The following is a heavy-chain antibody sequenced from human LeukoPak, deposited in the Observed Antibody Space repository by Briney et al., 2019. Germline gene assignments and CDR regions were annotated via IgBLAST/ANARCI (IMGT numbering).Heavy chain of an antibody. CDR2: IYSGGST. V-gene: IGHV3-53*01. Sequence: GGSLRLSCAASGFTVSSNYMSWVRQAPGKGLEWVSVIYSGGSTYYADSVKGRFTISRDNSKNTLYLQMNSLRAEDTAVYYCAREGSTLEIFDYWGQGTLVTVSS. J-gene: IGHJ4*02. CDR3: AREGSTLEIFDY. CDR1: GFTVSSNY.